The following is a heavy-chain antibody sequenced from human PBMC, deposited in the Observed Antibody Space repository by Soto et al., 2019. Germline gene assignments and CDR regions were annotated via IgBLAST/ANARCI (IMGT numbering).Heavy chain of an antibody. Sequence: QVQLVQSGAEVKKPGASVKVSCKASGYTFTSYYMHWLRQAPGQGLEWMGIINPSGGSTSYAQKFQGRVTMPRDTSTSTVYMELSSLSSEDTAVYYCARASVGIVGARNWFDPWGQGTLVTVSS. D-gene: IGHD1-26*01. J-gene: IGHJ5*02. V-gene: IGHV1-46*03. CDR1: GYTFTSYY. CDR3: ARASVGIVGARNWFDP. CDR2: INPSGGST.